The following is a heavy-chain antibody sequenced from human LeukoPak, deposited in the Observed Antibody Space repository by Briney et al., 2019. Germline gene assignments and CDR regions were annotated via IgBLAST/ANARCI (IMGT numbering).Heavy chain of an antibody. CDR2: TYYRSKWYN. CDR1: GDSVSSNSAA. Sequence: PSQTLSLTCAISGDSVSSNSAAWNWIRQSPSRGLEWLGRTYYRSKWYNDYAVSVKSRITINPDTSKNQFSLQLNSVTPEDAAVYYCARWYGDSPEGTFDYWGQGTLVTVSS. J-gene: IGHJ4*02. D-gene: IGHD4-17*01. V-gene: IGHV6-1*01. CDR3: ARWYGDSPEGTFDY.